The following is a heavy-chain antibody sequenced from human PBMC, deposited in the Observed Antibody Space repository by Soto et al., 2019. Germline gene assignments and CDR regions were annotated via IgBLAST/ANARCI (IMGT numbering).Heavy chain of an antibody. CDR2: IYYSGST. D-gene: IGHD3-16*01. J-gene: IGHJ4*02. Sequence: SETLSLTCTVSGGSISSGGYYWSWIRQHPGKGLEWIGYIYYSGSTYYNPSLKSRVTISVDTSKNQFSLKLSSVTAADTAVYYCARGLYDYIWGSYPTDYWGQGTLVTVSS. CDR1: GGSISSGGYY. V-gene: IGHV4-31*03. CDR3: ARGLYDYIWGSYPTDY.